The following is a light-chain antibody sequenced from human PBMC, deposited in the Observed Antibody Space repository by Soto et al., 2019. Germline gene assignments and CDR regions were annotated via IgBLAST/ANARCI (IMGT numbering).Light chain of an antibody. CDR2: AAS. CDR1: QSINTY. CDR3: QQSYSTPRT. J-gene: IGKJ1*01. Sequence: DIQMTQSPSSLSASVGDRVTITCRASQSINTYLNWYQQEPGKAPKLLFYAASTLQGGVPSRFSGSGSGSDFTLTISSLQPEDFATYYCQQSYSTPRTFGQGTKVDIK. V-gene: IGKV1-39*01.